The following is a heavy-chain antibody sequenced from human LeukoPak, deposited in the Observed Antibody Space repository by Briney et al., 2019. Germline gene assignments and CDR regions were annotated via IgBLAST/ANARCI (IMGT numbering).Heavy chain of an antibody. Sequence: GGSLRLSCAASGFTFSSYGMHWVRQAPGKGLEWVAFIRYDGSNKYYADSVKGRFTISRDNSKNTLYLQMNSLRAEDTAVYYCAKDQSRYYYGSGSYLDWGQGTLVTVSS. CDR3: AKDQSRYYYGSGSYLD. CDR2: IRYDGSNK. J-gene: IGHJ4*02. V-gene: IGHV3-30*02. D-gene: IGHD3-10*01. CDR1: GFTFSSYG.